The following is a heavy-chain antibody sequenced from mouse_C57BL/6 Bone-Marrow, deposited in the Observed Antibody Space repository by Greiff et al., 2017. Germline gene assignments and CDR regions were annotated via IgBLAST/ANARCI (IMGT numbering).Heavy chain of an antibody. CDR2: IFPGSGST. D-gene: IGHD2-4*01. CDR3: ARDPMITTGYYYAMDY. V-gene: IGHV1-75*01. Sequence: VQLQQSGPELVKPGASVKISCKASGYTFTDYYINWVKQRPGQGLEWIGWIFPGSGSTYYNEKFKGKATLTVDKSSSTAYMLLSSLTSEDSAVYYCARDPMITTGYYYAMDYWGQGTSVTVSS. J-gene: IGHJ4*01. CDR1: GYTFTDYY.